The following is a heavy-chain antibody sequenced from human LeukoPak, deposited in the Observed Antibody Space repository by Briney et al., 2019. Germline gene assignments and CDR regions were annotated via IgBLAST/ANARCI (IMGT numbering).Heavy chain of an antibody. CDR1: GFTFSSYS. CDR3: AREEDTAMVENGVHDY. J-gene: IGHJ4*02. V-gene: IGHV3-21*01. CDR2: ISSSSSYI. D-gene: IGHD5-18*01. Sequence: KTGGSLRLSCAASGFTFSSYSMNWVRQAPGKGLEWVSSISSSSSYIYYADSVKGRFTISRDNAKNSLYLQMNSLRAEDTAVYYCAREEDTAMVENGVHDYWGQGTLVTVSS.